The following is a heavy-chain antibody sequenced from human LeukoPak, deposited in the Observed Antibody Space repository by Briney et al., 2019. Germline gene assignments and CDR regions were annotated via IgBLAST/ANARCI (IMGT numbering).Heavy chain of an antibody. J-gene: IGHJ4*02. CDR3: AKDGGYCSSTSCLYVDY. CDR2: ISYDGSNK. CDR1: GFTFRSYG. D-gene: IGHD2-2*01. V-gene: IGHV3-30*18. Sequence: GGSLRLSCAASGFTFRSYGMHWVRQAPAKGLEWVAVISYDGSNKYYADSVKGRFTISRDNSKNTLYLQMNSLRAEDTAVYYCAKDGGYCSSTSCLYVDYWGQGTLVTVSS.